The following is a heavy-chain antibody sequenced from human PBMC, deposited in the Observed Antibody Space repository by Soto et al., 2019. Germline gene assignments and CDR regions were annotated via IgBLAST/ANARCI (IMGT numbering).Heavy chain of an antibody. D-gene: IGHD3-10*01. CDR2: IYYSGST. CDR3: ARRHGLDIDAYY. CDR1: GGSISSGGYY. Sequence: PSETLSLTCTVSGGSISSGGYYWNWIRQHPGKGLEWIGYIYYSGSTYYNPSLKSRVTISVDTSKNQFSLKLSSVTAADTVVYFCARRHGLDIDAYYWGQGILVTVSS. J-gene: IGHJ4*02. V-gene: IGHV4-31*03.